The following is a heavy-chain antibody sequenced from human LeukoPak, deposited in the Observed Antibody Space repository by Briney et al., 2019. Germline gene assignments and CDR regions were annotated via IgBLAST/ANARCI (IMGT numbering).Heavy chain of an antibody. V-gene: IGHV3-7*04. Sequence: GGSLRLSCAASGFTFSSYWMSWVRQAPGKGRGWGANIKQDGSEKYYVDSVKGRFTISRDNSKNTRYLQMNSLRAEDTAVYYCARGVRIAVAGYIDYWGQGTLVTVSS. CDR1: GFTFSSYW. J-gene: IGHJ4*02. CDR3: ARGVRIAVAGYIDY. CDR2: IKQDGSEK. D-gene: IGHD6-19*01.